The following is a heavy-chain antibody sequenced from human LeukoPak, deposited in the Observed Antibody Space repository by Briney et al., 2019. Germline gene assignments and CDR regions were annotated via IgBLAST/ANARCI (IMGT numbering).Heavy chain of an antibody. CDR1: GFTFSSYG. Sequence: GGSLRLSCAASGFTFSSYGMHWVRQAPGKGLEWVAFIRYDGSNKYYADSVKGRFTISRDNAKNSLYLQMNSLRAEDTAVYYCARDEELLNDAFDIWGQGTMVTVSS. D-gene: IGHD3-10*01. V-gene: IGHV3-30*02. CDR2: IRYDGSNK. CDR3: ARDEELLNDAFDI. J-gene: IGHJ3*02.